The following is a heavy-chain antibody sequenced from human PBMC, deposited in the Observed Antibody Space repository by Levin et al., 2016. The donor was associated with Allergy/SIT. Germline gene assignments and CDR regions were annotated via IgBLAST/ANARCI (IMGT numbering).Heavy chain of an antibody. D-gene: IGHD3-22*01. Sequence: VRQAPGKGLEWVSAISGSGGSTYYADSVKGRFTISRDNSKNTLYLQMNSLRAEDTAVYYCAKEFLDYDSSGYYYYGMDVWGQGTTVTVSS. V-gene: IGHV3-23*01. CDR3: AKEFLDYDSSGYYYYGMDV. CDR2: ISGSGGST. J-gene: IGHJ6*02.